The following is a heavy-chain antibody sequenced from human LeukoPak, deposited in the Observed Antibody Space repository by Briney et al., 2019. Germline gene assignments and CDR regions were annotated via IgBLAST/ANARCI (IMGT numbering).Heavy chain of an antibody. V-gene: IGHV4-61*02. J-gene: IGHJ6*03. CDR2: IYTSGST. Sequence: PSETLSLTCTVSGGSISSGSYYWNWIRQPAGKGLEWIGRIYTSGSTNYNPSLKSRVTMSVDTSKNQFSLKLSSVTAADTAVYYCARDARYCSGGSCYSYYYYYMDVWGKGTTVTISS. CDR3: ARDARYCSGGSCYSYYYYYMDV. D-gene: IGHD2-15*01. CDR1: GGSISSGSYY.